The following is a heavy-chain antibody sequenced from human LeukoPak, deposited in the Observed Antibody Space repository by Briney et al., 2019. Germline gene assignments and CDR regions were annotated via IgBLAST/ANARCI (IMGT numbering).Heavy chain of an antibody. CDR2: ISYDGSNK. CDR1: GFTFSSYG. Sequence: SGGSLRLSCAAPGFTFSSYGMHWVRQAPGKGLEWVAVISYDGSNKYYADSVKGRFTISRDNSKNTLYLQMNSLRAEDTAVYYCAKGPLWFGELSRGRVGPGRWFDPWGQGTLVTVSS. V-gene: IGHV3-30*18. CDR3: AKGPLWFGELSRGRVGPGRWFDP. D-gene: IGHD3-10*01. J-gene: IGHJ5*02.